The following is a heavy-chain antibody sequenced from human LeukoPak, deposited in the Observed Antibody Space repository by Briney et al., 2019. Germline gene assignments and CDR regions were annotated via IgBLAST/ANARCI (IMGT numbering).Heavy chain of an antibody. CDR1: GGSISSSNW. V-gene: IGHV4-4*02. Sequence: PSETLSLTCAVSGGSISSSNWWSWVRQPPGKGLEWIGEIYHSGSTYYNPSLKSRVTISVDRSKNQFSLKLSSVTAADTAVYYCARIDIGYCSSTSCYTTDYWGQGTLVTVSS. D-gene: IGHD2-2*02. J-gene: IGHJ4*02. CDR3: ARIDIGYCSSTSCYTTDY. CDR2: IYHSGST.